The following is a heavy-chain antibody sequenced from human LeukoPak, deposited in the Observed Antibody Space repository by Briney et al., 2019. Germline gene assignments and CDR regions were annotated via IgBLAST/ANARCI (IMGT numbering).Heavy chain of an antibody. CDR3: ARPDIVVVVAAARRDAFDI. D-gene: IGHD2-15*01. V-gene: IGHV1-2*02. Sequence: ASVKVSCKASGYTFTGYYMHWVRQAPGQGLEWMGWINPNSGGTNYAQKFQGRVTMTRDTSTSTAYMELSRLRSDDTAVYYCARPDIVVVVAAARRDAFDIWGQGTMVTVSS. CDR2: INPNSGGT. J-gene: IGHJ3*02. CDR1: GYTFTGYY.